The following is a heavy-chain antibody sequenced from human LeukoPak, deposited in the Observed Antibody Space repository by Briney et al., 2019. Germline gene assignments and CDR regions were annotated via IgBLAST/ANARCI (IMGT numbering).Heavy chain of an antibody. J-gene: IGHJ5*02. CDR2: INGGDGST. V-gene: IGHV3-23*01. D-gene: IGHD2-2*01. CDR1: GFTFSSYV. CDR3: AKGGYCSSTSCYVGWFDP. Sequence: PGGPVRLSCSASGFTFSSYVMNWVRPAPGKGLEWVSVINGGDGSTYYADSVKGRFTISRDNSKNTLFLQMNSLRAEDTAVYYCAKGGYCSSTSCYVGWFDPWGQGTLVTVSS.